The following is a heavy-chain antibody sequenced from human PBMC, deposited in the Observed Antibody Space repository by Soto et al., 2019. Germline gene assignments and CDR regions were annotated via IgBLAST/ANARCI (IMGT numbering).Heavy chain of an antibody. V-gene: IGHV1-69*01. CDR3: ARALTFDYASGGQQSDY. CDR1: AGTFSNQV. CDR2: LIPIFNTT. J-gene: IGHJ4*02. D-gene: IGHD2-15*01. Sequence: QVQLVQSGAEVKKPGSPVKVSCKASAGTFSNQVIHWVRQAPGQGLEWMGGLIPIFNTTNYAQKFQGRVTITADESTSTAYMELSSLRSDDPAVYYCARALTFDYASGGQQSDYWGQGNLVTVSS.